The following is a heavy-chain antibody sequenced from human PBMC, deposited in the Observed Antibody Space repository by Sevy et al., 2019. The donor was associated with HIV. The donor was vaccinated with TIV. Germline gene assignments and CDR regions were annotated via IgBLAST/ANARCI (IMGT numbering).Heavy chain of an antibody. CDR2: TSHDGSNK. J-gene: IGHJ4*02. D-gene: IGHD2-15*01. CDR1: GFTFSTYA. V-gene: IGHV3-30-3*01. Sequence: GGSLRLSCAASGFTFSTYAMHWIRQAPGKGLEWVSITSHDGSNKYYADSVKGRFTISRDNSKNTLYLQMDRLRAEDTAVYYCARGTVVLAASLDYWGQGTLVTVSS. CDR3: ARGTVVLAASLDY.